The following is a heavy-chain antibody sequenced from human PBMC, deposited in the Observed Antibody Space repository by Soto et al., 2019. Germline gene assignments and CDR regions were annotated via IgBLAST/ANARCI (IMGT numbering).Heavy chain of an antibody. J-gene: IGHJ4*02. Sequence: PSETLSLTCAVYGGSFSGYYWSWIRQPPGKGLEWVSSISSTTNYIYYGDSMKGRFTISRDNAKNSLYLEMNSLRAEDTAVYYCARESEDLTSNFDYWGQGTLVTVSS. CDR2: ISSTTNYI. CDR1: GGSFSGYY. V-gene: IGHV3-21*06. CDR3: ARESEDLTSNFDY.